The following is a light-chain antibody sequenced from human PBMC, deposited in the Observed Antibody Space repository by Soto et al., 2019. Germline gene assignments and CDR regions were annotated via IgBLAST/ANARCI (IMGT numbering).Light chain of an antibody. J-gene: IGKJ1*01. CDR2: AAS. CDR1: QSISNY. Sequence: DIQMTQSPSSLSASVGDRVSITCRASQSISNYLNWYQQKPGKAPKVLIYAASSLQSGVPSRFSGSGSGTDFTLTISSLQPDDFATYYCQQYNSYPRTFGQGTKVDIK. V-gene: IGKV1-16*01. CDR3: QQYNSYPRT.